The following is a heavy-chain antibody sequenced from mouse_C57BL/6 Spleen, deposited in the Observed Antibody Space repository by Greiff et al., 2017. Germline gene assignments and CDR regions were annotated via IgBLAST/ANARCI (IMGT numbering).Heavy chain of an antibody. Sequence: EVKLQESGPGLVKPSPSLSLTCSVTGYSITSGYYWNWIRQFPGNKLEWMGYISYDGSNNYNPSLKNRISITRDTAKNQFFLKLNSVTTEDTATYYCAYYGKSFYAMDYWGQGTSVTVSS. CDR1: GYSITSGYY. J-gene: IGHJ4*01. CDR3: AYYGKSFYAMDY. CDR2: ISYDGSN. V-gene: IGHV3-6*01. D-gene: IGHD2-1*01.